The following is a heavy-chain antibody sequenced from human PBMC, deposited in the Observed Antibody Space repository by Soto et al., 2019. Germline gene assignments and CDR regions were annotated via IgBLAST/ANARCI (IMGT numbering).Heavy chain of an antibody. J-gene: IGHJ4*02. CDR1: GFTFSSYA. Sequence: GGSLRLSCAASGFTFSSYAMHWVRQAPGKGLEWVAVISYDGSNKYYADSVKGRFTISRDNSKNTLYLQMNSLRAEDTAVYYCARDLNRIAAAPGGCDYWGQGTLVTVSS. D-gene: IGHD6-13*01. CDR2: ISYDGSNK. V-gene: IGHV3-30-3*01. CDR3: ARDLNRIAAAPGGCDY.